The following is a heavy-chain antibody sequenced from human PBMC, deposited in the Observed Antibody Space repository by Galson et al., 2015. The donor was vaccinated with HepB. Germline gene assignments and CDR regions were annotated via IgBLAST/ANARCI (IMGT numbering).Heavy chain of an antibody. J-gene: IGHJ6*02. CDR1: GYSFTSYW. CDR2: IQPGDSDT. V-gene: IGHV5-51*03. CDR3: ARRGSRPYYYYGMDV. Sequence: QSGAEVKKSGESLKISCKGSGYSFTSYWIVWVRQRPGKGLEWMGIIQPGDSDTRYSPSFQGQVTISADKSIGTAYLQWSSLKASDSAMYYCARRGSRPYYYYGMDVWGQGTTVTVSS. D-gene: IGHD3-16*01.